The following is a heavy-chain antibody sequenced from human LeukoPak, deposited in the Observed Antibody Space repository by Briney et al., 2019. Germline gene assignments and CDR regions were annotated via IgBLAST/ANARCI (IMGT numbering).Heavy chain of an antibody. Sequence: SETLSLTCAVYGGSFSGYYWSWIRQPPGKGLEWIGEINHSGSTNYNPSLKSRVTISVDTSKNQFSLKLSSVTAADTAVYYCARSGDGSGSSPNAFDIWGQGTMSPSLQ. CDR3: ARSGDGSGSSPNAFDI. D-gene: IGHD3-10*01. V-gene: IGHV4-34*01. CDR2: INHSGST. CDR1: GGSFSGYY. J-gene: IGHJ3*02.